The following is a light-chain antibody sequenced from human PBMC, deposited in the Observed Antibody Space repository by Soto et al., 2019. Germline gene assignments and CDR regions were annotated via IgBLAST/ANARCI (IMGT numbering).Light chain of an antibody. CDR3: QHYNSDSEA. CDR1: QTISSW. Sequence: DIQMTQSPYTLSGSVGDRVTITCRASQTISSWLAWYQKKPGKAPKLLIYKASTLKSGVPSRFSGSGSGTEFTLTISSLPPDDFATYYCQHYNSDSEAFGQGTKVELK. V-gene: IGKV1-5*03. J-gene: IGKJ1*01. CDR2: KAS.